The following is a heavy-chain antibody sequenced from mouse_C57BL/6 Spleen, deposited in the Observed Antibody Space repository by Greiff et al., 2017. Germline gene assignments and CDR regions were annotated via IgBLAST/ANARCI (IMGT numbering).Heavy chain of an antibody. Sequence: QVQLKESGPELVKPGASVKISCKASGYAFSSSWMNWVKQRPGKGLEWIGRIYPGDGDTNYNGKFKGKATLTADKSSSTAYMQLSSLTSEDSAVYFCARPYGNSLAYWGQGTLVTVSA. D-gene: IGHD2-1*01. V-gene: IGHV1-82*01. CDR2: IYPGDGDT. CDR1: GYAFSSSW. J-gene: IGHJ3*01. CDR3: ARPYGNSLAY.